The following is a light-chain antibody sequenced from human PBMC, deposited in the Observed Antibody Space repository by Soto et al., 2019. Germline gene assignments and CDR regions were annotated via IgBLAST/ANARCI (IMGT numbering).Light chain of an antibody. CDR3: QKYNSYSYT. CDR1: QRISSW. J-gene: IGKJ2*01. V-gene: IGKV1-5*01. Sequence: DIPMTQSPSTLSASVGDRVTITCRASQRISSWLAWYQQKPGKAPKLLIYDASSLESGVPSRFSGSGSGTEFTLTISSLQPDDFATYYCQKYNSYSYTFGQGTKLEIK. CDR2: DAS.